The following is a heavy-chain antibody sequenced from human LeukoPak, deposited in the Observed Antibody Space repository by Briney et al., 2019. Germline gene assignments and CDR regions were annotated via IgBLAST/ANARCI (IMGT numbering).Heavy chain of an antibody. Sequence: GGSLRLSCAASGFTFSSYEMNWVRQAPGKGLEWVSYIYNSHSTIYYADSVKGRFTISRDNAKNTVYLQMNSLRAEDTAVYYCARASWRYCSSTSCYGNWFDPWGQGTLVTVSS. J-gene: IGHJ5*02. CDR3: ARASWRYCSSTSCYGNWFDP. CDR2: IYNSHSTI. V-gene: IGHV3-48*03. CDR1: GFTFSSYE. D-gene: IGHD2-2*01.